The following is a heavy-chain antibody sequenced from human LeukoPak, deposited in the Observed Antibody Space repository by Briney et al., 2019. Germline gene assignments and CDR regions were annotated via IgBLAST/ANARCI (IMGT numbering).Heavy chain of an antibody. CDR2: IIPIFGTA. D-gene: IGHD2-2*03. CDR3: ARGMDIVVVPAATGLFDY. J-gene: IGHJ4*02. Sequence: SVKVSCKASGGTFSSYAISWVRQAPGQGLEWMGGIIPIFGTANYAQKFQGRVTITADKSTNTAYMELSSLRSEDTAVYYCARGMDIVVVPAATGLFDYWGQGTLVTVSS. CDR1: GGTFSSYA. V-gene: IGHV1-69*06.